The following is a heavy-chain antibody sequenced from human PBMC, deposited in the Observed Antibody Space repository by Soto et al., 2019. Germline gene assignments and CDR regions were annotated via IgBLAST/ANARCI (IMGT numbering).Heavy chain of an antibody. D-gene: IGHD3-16*01. V-gene: IGHV4-31*03. J-gene: IGHJ5*02. Sequence: QVQLQESGPGLVKPSQTLSLTCTVSGDSITRGAYYWTWIRQHPGKGLEWIGYISNTGTTYYNPSPQSRLSISLDTSENQCSLKLTSVTAADTAIYYCARARQYYDCELDPWGQGTLVTVSS. CDR1: GDSITRGAYY. CDR3: ARARQYYDCELDP. CDR2: ISNTGTT.